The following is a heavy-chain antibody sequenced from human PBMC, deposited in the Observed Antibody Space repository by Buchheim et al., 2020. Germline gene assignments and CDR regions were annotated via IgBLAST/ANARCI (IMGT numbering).Heavy chain of an antibody. CDR2: IYYSGST. CDR1: GGSISSSSYY. J-gene: IGHJ6*02. CDR3: ARHEKGYTYYYGMDV. Sequence: QLQLQESGPGLVKPSETLSLTCTVSGGSISSSSYYWGWIRQPPGKGLEWIGSIYYSGSTYYNPSLKSRVTISVDTSKNQFSLKLSSVTAADTAVYYCARHEKGYTYYYGMDVWGQGTT. D-gene: IGHD2-2*02. V-gene: IGHV4-39*01.